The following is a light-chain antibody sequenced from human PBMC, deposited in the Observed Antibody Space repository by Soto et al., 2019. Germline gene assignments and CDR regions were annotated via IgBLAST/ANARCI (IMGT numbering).Light chain of an antibody. Sequence: DIQMTQSPSSLSASVGDRVTITCRASQGIGNDLGWYQQKPGKAPKRLIYAASRLKSGVPSRFSSSGSGKEFTLTNSSLQPEDFATYYCLQHNNYPHTFGQGTKLEIK. CDR2: AAS. CDR1: QGIGND. V-gene: IGKV1-17*01. J-gene: IGKJ2*01. CDR3: LQHNNYPHT.